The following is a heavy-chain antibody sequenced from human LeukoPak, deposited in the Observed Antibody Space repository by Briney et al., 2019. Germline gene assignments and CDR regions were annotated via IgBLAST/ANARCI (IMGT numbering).Heavy chain of an antibody. V-gene: IGHV1-69*01. D-gene: IGHD3-10*01. Sequence: SVKVSCKASGGTFSSYAISWVRQAPRQGLEWMGGIIPIFGTANYAQKFQGRVTITADESTSTAYMELSSLRSEDTAVYYCARDRGGSGSYGYYYYGMDVWGKGTTVTVSS. CDR2: IIPIFGTA. J-gene: IGHJ6*04. CDR1: GGTFSSYA. CDR3: ARDRGGSGSYGYYYYGMDV.